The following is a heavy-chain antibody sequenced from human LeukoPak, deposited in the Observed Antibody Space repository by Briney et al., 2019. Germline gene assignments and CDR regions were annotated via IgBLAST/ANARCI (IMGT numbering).Heavy chain of an antibody. Sequence: PAGGSLRLSCGASGFTFSSYAMHWVRQAPGRGLEWVALISYDGSNKYYADSVKGRFTISRDNSKNTLYLQMNSLRAGDTAVYYCARTYYYGSGSFYLGGHAFDIWGQGTMVTVSS. V-gene: IGHV3-30-3*01. CDR2: ISYDGSNK. D-gene: IGHD3-10*01. J-gene: IGHJ3*02. CDR1: GFTFSSYA. CDR3: ARTYYYGSGSFYLGGHAFDI.